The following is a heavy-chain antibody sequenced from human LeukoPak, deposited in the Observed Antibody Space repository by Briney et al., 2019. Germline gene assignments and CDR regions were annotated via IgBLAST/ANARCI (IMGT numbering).Heavy chain of an antibody. D-gene: IGHD2-15*01. J-gene: IGHJ6*02. CDR2: ISSSSDYI. CDR3: ARVGYCSGGSCFYYYYGMDV. Sequence: GGSLRLSCAASGFTFSSYSMNWVRQAPGKGLEWVSSISSSSDYIYYADSVKGRFTISRDNAKNSQYLQMNSLRAEDTAVYYCARVGYCSGGSCFYYYYGMDVWGQGTTVTVSS. V-gene: IGHV3-21*01. CDR1: GFTFSSYS.